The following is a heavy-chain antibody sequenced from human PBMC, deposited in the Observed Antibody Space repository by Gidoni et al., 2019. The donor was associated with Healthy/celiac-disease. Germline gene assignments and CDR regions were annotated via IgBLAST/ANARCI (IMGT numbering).Heavy chain of an antibody. V-gene: IGHV4-34*01. D-gene: IGHD6-13*01. CDR3: ARDTYSSSWTDYYYYGMDV. CDR1: GGSFSGYY. Sequence: QVQLQQWGAGLLKPSETLSPTCSVYGGSFSGYYWCWIRQPPGEGLEWIGEVNHSGSTNYYPSLKSRVTISVDTSKNQFSLKLSSVTAADTAVYYCARDTYSSSWTDYYYYGMDVWGQGTTVTVSS. J-gene: IGHJ6*02. CDR2: VNHSGST.